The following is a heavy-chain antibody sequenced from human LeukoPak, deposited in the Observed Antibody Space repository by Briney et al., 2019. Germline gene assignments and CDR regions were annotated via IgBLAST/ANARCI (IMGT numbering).Heavy chain of an antibody. D-gene: IGHD3-10*01. CDR3: ASTHKVGSLRHYGSGSYYNYYYYYMDV. CDR1: DYTFTSYG. V-gene: IGHV1-18*01. Sequence: ASVKVSCKASDYTFTSYGISWVRQAPGQGLEWMGWISAYNGNTNYAQKFQGRVTMTTDTSTSTAYMELRSLRSDDTAVYYCASTHKVGSLRHYGSGSYYNYYYYYMDVWGKGTTVTISS. CDR2: ISAYNGNT. J-gene: IGHJ6*03.